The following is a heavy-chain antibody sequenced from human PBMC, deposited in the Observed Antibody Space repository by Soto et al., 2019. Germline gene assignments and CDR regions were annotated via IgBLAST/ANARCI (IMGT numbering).Heavy chain of an antibody. Sequence: ASETLSLTCTVSGGSVSSGSYYWSWIRQPPGKGLEWIGYIYYSGSTNYNPSLKSRVTISVDTSKNQFSLKLSSVTAADTAVYYCAKDSMVRGIFYYYYGMDVWGQGTTVTVSS. CDR2: IYYSGST. CDR1: GGSVSSGSYY. J-gene: IGHJ6*02. CDR3: AKDSMVRGIFYYYYGMDV. V-gene: IGHV4-61*01. D-gene: IGHD3-10*01.